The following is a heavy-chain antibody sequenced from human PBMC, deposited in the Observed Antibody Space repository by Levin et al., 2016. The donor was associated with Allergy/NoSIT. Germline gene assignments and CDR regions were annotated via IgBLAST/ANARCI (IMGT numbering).Heavy chain of an antibody. CDR3: ARQWHYYEGGGSSYVAGPFDI. CDR1: GYSFTSHW. J-gene: IGHJ3*02. Sequence: KVSCKGSGYSFTSHWINWVRQMPGKGLEWMGRIDPSDSYTNYSPSFQGHVTISSDKSISTAYLQWSGLRASDTAMYFCARQWHYYEGGGSSYVAGPFDIWGQGTVVTVSS. V-gene: IGHV5-10-1*01. CDR2: IDPSDSYT. D-gene: IGHD3-22*01.